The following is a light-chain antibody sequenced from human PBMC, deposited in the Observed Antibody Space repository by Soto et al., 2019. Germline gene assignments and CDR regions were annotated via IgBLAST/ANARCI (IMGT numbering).Light chain of an antibody. CDR3: QQYYGAPIT. CDR1: QSVLSSRDNKNY. CDR2: WAS. Sequence: DIVMTQSPDSLAVSLGERATINCKSSQSVLSSRDNKNYLAWFQQKPGQPPKQVIYWASTRESGVPDRFSGSGSGTDFTLTISSLRAEDVAVYYCQQYYGAPITFGGGTKVEIK. J-gene: IGKJ4*01. V-gene: IGKV4-1*01.